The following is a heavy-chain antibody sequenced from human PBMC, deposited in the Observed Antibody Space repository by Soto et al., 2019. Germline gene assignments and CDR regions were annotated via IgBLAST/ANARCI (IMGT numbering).Heavy chain of an antibody. CDR3: ARSPVVPAAMIRYYGMDV. J-gene: IGHJ6*02. D-gene: IGHD2-2*01. Sequence: PGGSLRLSCAASGFTFSIYGMHWVRHAPGKGLEWVAVIWYDGSNKYYADSVKGRFTISRDNSKNTLYLQMNSLRAEDTAVYYCARSPVVPAAMIRYYGMDVWGQGTTVTVSS. V-gene: IGHV3-33*01. CDR1: GFTFSIYG. CDR2: IWYDGSNK.